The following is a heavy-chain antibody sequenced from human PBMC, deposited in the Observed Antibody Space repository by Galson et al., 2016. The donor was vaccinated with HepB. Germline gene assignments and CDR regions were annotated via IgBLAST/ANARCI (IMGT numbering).Heavy chain of an antibody. CDR3: ATRRADISRG. Sequence: SLRLSCAASGFTVSHNYMSWVRQAPGKGLEWVSLIYSGGSTSYADSVKGRFTISRDNSKNTLYLQMSNLRAEDTAVYYCATRRADISRGWGQGTLVTVSS. CDR1: GFTVSHNY. D-gene: IGHD5-12*01. V-gene: IGHV3-66*01. CDR2: IYSGGST. J-gene: IGHJ4*02.